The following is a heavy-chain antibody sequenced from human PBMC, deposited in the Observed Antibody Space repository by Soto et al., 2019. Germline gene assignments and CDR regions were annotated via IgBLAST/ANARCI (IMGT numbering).Heavy chain of an antibody. V-gene: IGHV2-5*02. CDR2: IYWDDDK. Sequence: QITVKESGPTLVKPTETRTLACTFSGFSLSTSGVGVGWIRQPPGKALEWLALIYWDDDKRYSPSLKSRLTITKDTSKNQVVLTMTNMDPVDTATYYCAHRRSFDCFDYWGQGTLVTVSS. D-gene: IGHD3-9*01. CDR3: AHRRSFDCFDY. J-gene: IGHJ4*02. CDR1: GFSLSTSGVG.